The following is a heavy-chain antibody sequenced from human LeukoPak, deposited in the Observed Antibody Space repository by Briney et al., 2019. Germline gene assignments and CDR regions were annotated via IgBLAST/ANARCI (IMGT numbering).Heavy chain of an antibody. CDR1: GGTFSSYT. CDR3: ARGLAYCGGDCYSGVGY. J-gene: IGHJ4*02. Sequence: SVKVSCKASGGTFSSYTISWVRQAPGQGLEWMGRIIPILGIANYAQKLQGRVTITADKSTSTAYMELSSLRSEDTAVYYCARGLAYCGGDCYSGVGYWGQGTLVTVSS. CDR2: IIPILGIA. V-gene: IGHV1-69*02. D-gene: IGHD2-21*01.